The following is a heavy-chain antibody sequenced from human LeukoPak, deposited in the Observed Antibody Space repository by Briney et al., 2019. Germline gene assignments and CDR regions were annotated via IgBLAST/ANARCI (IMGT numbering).Heavy chain of an antibody. D-gene: IGHD3-10*01. Sequence: SGFXXXSYAMSWVRQAPGKGLEWVSAISGSGGSTYYADSVKGRFTISRDNSKNTLYLQMNSLRAEDTAVYYCAKKALWFGESPSFFDYWGQGTLVTVSS. V-gene: IGHV3-23*01. J-gene: IGHJ4*02. CDR2: ISGSGGST. CDR3: AKKALWFGESPSFFDY. CDR1: GFXXXSYA.